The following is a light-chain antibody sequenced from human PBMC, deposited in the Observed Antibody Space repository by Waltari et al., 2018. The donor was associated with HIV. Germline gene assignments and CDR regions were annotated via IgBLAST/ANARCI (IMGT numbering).Light chain of an antibody. V-gene: IGKV2-28*01. Sequence: VVTQSTLCLPVTTGEPAPYYCTPNQSLLYTNGYHYLDWYLQKPGQSPQLLSYLGSNRASGVPDRFSGSGSGTHFTLKISRLQTEDVGVYYCMQALQIPWTFGQGTKVEIK. CDR1: QSLLYTNGYHY. J-gene: IGKJ1*01. CDR2: LGS. CDR3: MQALQIPWT.